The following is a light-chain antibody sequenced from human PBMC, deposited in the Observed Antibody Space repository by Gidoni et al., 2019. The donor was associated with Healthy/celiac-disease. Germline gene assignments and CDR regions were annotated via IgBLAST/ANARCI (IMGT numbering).Light chain of an antibody. CDR2: GAS. Sequence: EIVFTQSPGTLSLSPGESATLSCRSIQSVSSSYLAWYQQKPGQAPRLLIYGASSRATGIPDRFSGSGSGTDFTLTISRLEPEDFAVYYCQQYGSSPAFGQGTKVEIK. J-gene: IGKJ1*01. V-gene: IGKV3-20*01. CDR3: QQYGSSPA. CDR1: QSVSSSY.